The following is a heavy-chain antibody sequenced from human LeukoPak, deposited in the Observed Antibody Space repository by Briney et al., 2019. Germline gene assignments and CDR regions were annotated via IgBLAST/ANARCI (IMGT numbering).Heavy chain of an antibody. Sequence: PGGSLRLSCAASGSMFSHFGMHWVRQAPGKGLEWLAFIRKDGTREEYRDSVKGRFTISKDNSKNIMFLQMNSLRVDDTAMYYCTSLGTLWGQGTLVTVSS. J-gene: IGHJ4*02. CDR2: IRKDGTRE. CDR3: TSLGTL. CDR1: GSMFSHFG. V-gene: IGHV3-30*02.